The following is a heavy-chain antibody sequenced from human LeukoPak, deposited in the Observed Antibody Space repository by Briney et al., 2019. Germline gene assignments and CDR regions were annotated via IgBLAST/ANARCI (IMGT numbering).Heavy chain of an antibody. CDR3: ARGRYYYDSSGTDY. CDR2: INTSGST. V-gene: IGHV4-61*02. Sequence: SETLSLTCTVSGGSISSGGYYWSWIRQPAGKGLEWIGRINTSGSTNYNPSLKSRVTISVDTSKNQFSLKLSSVTAADTAVYYCARGRYYYDSSGTDYWSQGTLVTVSS. J-gene: IGHJ4*02. CDR1: GGSISSGGYY. D-gene: IGHD3-22*01.